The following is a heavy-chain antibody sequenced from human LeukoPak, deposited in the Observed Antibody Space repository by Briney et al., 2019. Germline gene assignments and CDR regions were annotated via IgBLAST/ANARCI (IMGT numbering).Heavy chain of an antibody. V-gene: IGHV4-34*01. J-gene: IGHJ4*02. Sequence: NPSETLSLTCAVYGGSFSGYYWSWIRQPPGKGLEWIGEINHSGSTNYNSSLKSRVTISVDTSKNQFSLKLSSVTAADTAVYYCASSHGYYYDSSAATAPFDYWGQGTLVTVSS. CDR3: ASSHGYYYDSSAATAPFDY. CDR2: INHSGST. CDR1: GGSFSGYY. D-gene: IGHD3-22*01.